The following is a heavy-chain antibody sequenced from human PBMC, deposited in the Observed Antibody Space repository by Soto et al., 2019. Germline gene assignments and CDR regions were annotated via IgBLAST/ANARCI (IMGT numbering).Heavy chain of an antibody. CDR1: GFTVSSNY. Sequence: EVPLVESGGGLVQPGGSLRLSCAASGFTVSSNYMSWVRQAPGKGLEWVSVIYSGGSTYYADSVKGRFTISRDNSKNTLYLQMNSLRAEDTAVYYCATGAGEMTTVTTYGMDVWGQGTTVTVSS. CDR2: IYSGGST. D-gene: IGHD4-17*01. V-gene: IGHV3-66*01. CDR3: ATGAGEMTTVTTYGMDV. J-gene: IGHJ6*02.